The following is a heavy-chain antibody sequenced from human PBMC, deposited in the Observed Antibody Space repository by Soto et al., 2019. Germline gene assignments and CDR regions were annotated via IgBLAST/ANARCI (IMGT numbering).Heavy chain of an antibody. CDR1: GGSISSSSYY. V-gene: IGHV4-39*01. CDR3: ARVTGRYYYGMDV. Sequence: SETLSLTCTVSGGSISSSSYYWGWIRQPPGKGLEWIGSIYYSGSTYYNPSLKSRVTISVDTSKNQFSLKLSSVTAADTAVYYCARVTGRYYYGMDVWGQGTTVTVSS. D-gene: IGHD2-21*02. CDR2: IYYSGST. J-gene: IGHJ6*02.